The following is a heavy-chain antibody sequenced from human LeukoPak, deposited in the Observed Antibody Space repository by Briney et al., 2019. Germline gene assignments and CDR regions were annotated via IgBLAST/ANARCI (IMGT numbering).Heavy chain of an antibody. CDR3: ARGFHVDSPDY. CDR2: ISYSGSTI. Sequence: GGSLRLSCAASGFTFSSFEMNWVRQAPGKGLEWVSYISYSGSTIYYADSVKGRFTISRDNAKNSLYLQMNSLRAEDTAVYYCARGFHVDSPDYWGQGTLVTVSS. V-gene: IGHV3-48*03. D-gene: IGHD2-15*01. J-gene: IGHJ4*02. CDR1: GFTFSSFE.